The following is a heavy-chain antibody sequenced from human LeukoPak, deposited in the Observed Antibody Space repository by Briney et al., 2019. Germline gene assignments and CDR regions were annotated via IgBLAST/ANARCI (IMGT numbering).Heavy chain of an antibody. V-gene: IGHV4-61*02. J-gene: IGHJ1*01. CDR1: GGSISSGSYY. D-gene: IGHD6-25*01. CDR3: ARGPSSGLYFQH. Sequence: PSQTLSLTCTVSGGSISSGSYYWSWIRQPAGKGLEWIGRIYTSGSTNYNPSLKSRVTTSVDTSKNQFSLKLSSVTAADTAVYYCARGPSSGLYFQHWGQGTLVTVSS. CDR2: IYTSGST.